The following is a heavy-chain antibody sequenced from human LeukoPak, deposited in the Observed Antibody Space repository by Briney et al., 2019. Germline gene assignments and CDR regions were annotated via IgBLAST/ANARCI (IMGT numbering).Heavy chain of an antibody. D-gene: IGHD4-23*01. Sequence: ASVKVSCKASGYTFTSYGISCVRQAPGQGLEWMGWISAYNGNTNYAQKLQGRVTMTTDTSTSTAYMELRSRRSDDMAVYYCARYYGGNDAFDIWGQGTMVTVSS. J-gene: IGHJ3*02. CDR2: ISAYNGNT. CDR3: ARYYGGNDAFDI. V-gene: IGHV1-18*03. CDR1: GYTFTSYG.